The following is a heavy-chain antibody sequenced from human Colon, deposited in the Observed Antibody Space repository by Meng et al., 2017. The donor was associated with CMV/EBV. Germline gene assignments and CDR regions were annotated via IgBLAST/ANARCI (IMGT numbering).Heavy chain of an antibody. J-gene: IGHJ5*02. D-gene: IGHD2/OR15-2a*01. Sequence: QWRREGAGPGLVKPSETLSLTCIVSGGSISNDIYYWGWLRQPPGKGLEWIGSINYSGNTYYNLSLESRVTISIDTSNNHFSLKLTSVTAADTAVYYCARDCCNYRSWFDPWGQGVLVTVSS. CDR3: ARDCCNYRSWFDP. CDR1: GGSISNDIYY. CDR2: INYSGNT. V-gene: IGHV4-39*07.